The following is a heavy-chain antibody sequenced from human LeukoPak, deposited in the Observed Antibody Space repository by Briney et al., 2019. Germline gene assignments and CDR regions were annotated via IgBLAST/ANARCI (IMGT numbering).Heavy chain of an antibody. CDR2: IYHSGTI. CDR1: GYSISSDYF. V-gene: IGHV4-38-2*02. CDR3: ARHELRYLGDAFDI. D-gene: IGHD3-9*01. J-gene: IGHJ3*02. Sequence: PSETLSLTCTVSGYSISSDYFWGWIRQPPGKGLEWIGTIYHSGTIYYNPSLKSRVTISVDTSKNQFSLKLSSVTAADTAVYYCARHELRYLGDAFDIWGQGTMVTVSS.